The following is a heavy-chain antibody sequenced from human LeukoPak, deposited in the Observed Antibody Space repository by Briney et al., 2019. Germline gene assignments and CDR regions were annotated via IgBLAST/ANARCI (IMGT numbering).Heavy chain of an antibody. D-gene: IGHD6-19*01. CDR1: GFTFTSYN. CDR2: ISYDGNIK. CDR3: AKDPSSGWYEGGVYFDY. V-gene: IGHV3-30*14. J-gene: IGHJ4*02. Sequence: GGSLRLSCAASGFTFTSYNFHWVRQAPGKGLQWLAFISYDGNIKYEDSVKGRFTISRDNSKNTLYLQMSSLRAEDTALYYCAKDPSSGWYEGGVYFDYWGQGTLVTVSS.